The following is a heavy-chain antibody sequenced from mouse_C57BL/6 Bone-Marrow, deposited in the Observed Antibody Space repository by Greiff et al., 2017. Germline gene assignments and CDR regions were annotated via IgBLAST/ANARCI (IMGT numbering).Heavy chain of an antibody. CDR2: IYPGGGYT. V-gene: IGHV1-63*01. CDR1: GYTFTNYW. CDR3: ARLLLRYFDV. J-gene: IGHJ1*03. D-gene: IGHD2-12*01. Sequence: QVQLQQSGAELVRPGTSVKMSCKASGYTFTNYWIGWAKQRPGHGLEWIGDIYPGGGYTNYNEKFKGKATLTADKSSSTAYMQFSSLTSEDSAVYYCARLLLRYFDVWGTGTTVTVSS.